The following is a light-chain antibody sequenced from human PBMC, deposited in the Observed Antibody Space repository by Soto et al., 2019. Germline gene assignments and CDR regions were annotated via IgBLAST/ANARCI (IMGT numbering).Light chain of an antibody. CDR3: QQSYNTSLT. V-gene: IGKV1-39*01. CDR2: AAS. CDR1: QSISSY. Sequence: DIQMTQSPSSLSASVGDRVTITCRASQSISSYLNWYQQKPGKAPKLLIYAASSLQSGVPSRFSGSGSGTDFTLTIGSLQPEDFATYYCQQSYNTSLTFGGGTKVEIK. J-gene: IGKJ4*01.